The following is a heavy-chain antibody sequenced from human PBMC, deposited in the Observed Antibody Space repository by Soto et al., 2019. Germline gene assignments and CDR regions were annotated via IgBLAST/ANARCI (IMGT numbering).Heavy chain of an antibody. J-gene: IGHJ4*02. D-gene: IGHD6-6*01. Sequence: QVQLVEAGGGVVQPGRSLRLSCAASGLTLSSYAMHWVRQAPGQGLEWLAVISYDGTKKYYADSVKGRFTISRDNYENMLYLHMSSLRSEDTDVYYCAREPSIGYFDYWGQGTLVTVSS. V-gene: IGHV3-30-3*01. CDR2: ISYDGTKK. CDR3: AREPSIGYFDY. CDR1: GLTLSSYA.